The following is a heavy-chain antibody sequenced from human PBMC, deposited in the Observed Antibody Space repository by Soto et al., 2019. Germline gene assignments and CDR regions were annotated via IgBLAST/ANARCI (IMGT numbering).Heavy chain of an antibody. D-gene: IGHD1-26*01. CDR3: AREAYKRGATNPFFGY. J-gene: IGHJ4*02. V-gene: IGHV4-4*02. CDR1: GDSISSSNW. Sequence: TSETLSLTCDVSGDSISSSNWWSWVRQPPGKGLEWIGEIYRSGSTNYNPSLKSRVSISIDKSKNQFSLRLSSVTAADTAVYHCAREAYKRGATNPFFGYWGQGTLVTVSS. CDR2: IYRSGST.